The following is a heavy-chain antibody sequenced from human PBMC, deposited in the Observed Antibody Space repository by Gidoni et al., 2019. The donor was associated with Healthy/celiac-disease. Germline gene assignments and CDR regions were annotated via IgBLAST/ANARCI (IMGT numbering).Heavy chain of an antibody. CDR1: GFPFSSYA. J-gene: IGHJ3*02. V-gene: IGHV3-30-3*01. Sequence: QVQLVESGGGVVQPGRSLRLSCAASGFPFSSYAMHWVRQAPGKGLEWVAVISYDGSNKYYADSVKGRFTISRDNSKNTLYLQMNSLRAEDTAVYYCARGRVFGVVIIDAFDIWGQGTMVTVSS. D-gene: IGHD3-3*01. CDR2: ISYDGSNK. CDR3: ARGRVFGVVIIDAFDI.